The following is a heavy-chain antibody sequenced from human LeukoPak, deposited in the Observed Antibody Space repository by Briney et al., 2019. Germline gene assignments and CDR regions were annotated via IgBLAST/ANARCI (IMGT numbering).Heavy chain of an antibody. Sequence: GGSLRLSCAASGFTFSSYDMHWVRQATGKGLEWVSAIGTAGDTYYPGSVKGRFTISRENAKNSLYLQMNSLRVGDTAVYYCARGSVLKGFDYWGQGTLVTVSS. CDR1: GFTFSSYD. CDR3: ARGSVLKGFDY. D-gene: IGHD2-8*01. CDR2: IGTAGDT. J-gene: IGHJ4*02. V-gene: IGHV3-13*01.